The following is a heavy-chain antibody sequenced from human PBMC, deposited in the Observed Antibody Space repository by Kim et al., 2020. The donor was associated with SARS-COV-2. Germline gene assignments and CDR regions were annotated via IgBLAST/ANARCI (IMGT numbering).Heavy chain of an antibody. CDR3: ARLSSAVVPAASGMDV. Sequence: GESLKISCKASVYSFSSYWISWVRQMPGKGLEWMGRIDPSDSYTSYSPSFQGHVTISADKSISTAYLQWSSLKASDTAIYYCARLSSAVVPAASGMDVWGQGTAVTVSS. CDR2: IDPSDSYT. J-gene: IGHJ6*02. V-gene: IGHV5-10-1*01. CDR1: VYSFSSYW. D-gene: IGHD2-2*01.